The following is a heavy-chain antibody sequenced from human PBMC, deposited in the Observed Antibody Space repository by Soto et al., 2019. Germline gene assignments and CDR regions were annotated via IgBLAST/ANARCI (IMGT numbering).Heavy chain of an antibody. CDR3: ARRNSGITIFGVVIGLNWFDP. J-gene: IGHJ5*02. CDR1: GGSISSSSYY. Sequence: SETLSLTCTVSGGSISSSSYYWGWIRQPPGKGLEWIGSIYYSGSTYYNPSLKSRVTISVDTSKNQFSLKQSSVTAADTAVYYCARRNSGITIFGVVIGLNWFDPWGQGTLVTVSS. V-gene: IGHV4-39*01. CDR2: IYYSGST. D-gene: IGHD3-3*01.